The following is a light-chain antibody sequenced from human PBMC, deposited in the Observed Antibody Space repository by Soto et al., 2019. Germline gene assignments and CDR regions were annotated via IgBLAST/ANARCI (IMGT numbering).Light chain of an antibody. CDR3: CSYAGTYIGYV. CDR2: DVT. CDR1: SSDVGGYNY. Sequence: QSVLTQPRSVSGSPGQSVTISCTGTSSDVGGYNYVSRYQQYPGKAPKLMIYDVTKRPSGVPDRFSGSKSGNTASLSISGLQAEDEADYYCCSYAGTYIGYVFGSGTKVTVL. V-gene: IGLV2-11*01. J-gene: IGLJ1*01.